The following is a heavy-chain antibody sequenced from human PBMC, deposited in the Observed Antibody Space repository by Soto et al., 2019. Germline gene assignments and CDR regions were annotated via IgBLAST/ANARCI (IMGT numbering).Heavy chain of an antibody. CDR2: INPSGGST. CDR1: GYTFTSYY. J-gene: IGHJ4*02. CDR3: ARALPEYGGGVTRALIDY. D-gene: IGHD4-17*01. V-gene: IGHV1-46*03. Sequence: QVQLVQSGAEVKKPGASVKVSCKASGYTFTSYYMHWVRQAPGQGLEWMGIINPSGGSTSYAQKFQGRVTMTRDTSTSTVYMELSSLRSEDTAVYYCARALPEYGGGVTRALIDYWGQGTLVTVSS.